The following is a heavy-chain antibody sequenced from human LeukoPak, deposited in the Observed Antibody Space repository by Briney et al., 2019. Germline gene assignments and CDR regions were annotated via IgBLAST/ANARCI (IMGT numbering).Heavy chain of an antibody. CDR3: ARDQGGPRDY. Sequence: PGGSLTLSCAASGFTFSSYWMNWVRQAPGKGLERVANIKQDGSETYYVDSVKGRFTISRDNAKESLYLRMNSLRAEDTAVYYCARDQGGPRDYWGQGSLVTVSS. CDR2: IKQDGSET. V-gene: IGHV3-7*01. J-gene: IGHJ4*02. D-gene: IGHD3-16*01. CDR1: GFTFSSYW.